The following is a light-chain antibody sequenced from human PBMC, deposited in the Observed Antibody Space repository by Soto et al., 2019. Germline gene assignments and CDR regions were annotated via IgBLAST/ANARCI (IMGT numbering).Light chain of an antibody. CDR1: QSVTKNN. J-gene: IGKJ1*01. CDR2: GAS. CDR3: QQYGSSPPIT. Sequence: LKQSPGTLSLYPGERATLSCRASQSVTKNNLNWYQQKPGQAPRLLIYGASSRATGIPDRFSGSGSGTDFILTISRLEPEDVAVYYCQQYGSSPPITFGLGTKVDIK. V-gene: IGKV3-20*01.